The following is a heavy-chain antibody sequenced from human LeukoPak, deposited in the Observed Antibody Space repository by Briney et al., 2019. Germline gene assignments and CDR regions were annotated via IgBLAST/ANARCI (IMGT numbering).Heavy chain of an antibody. J-gene: IGHJ3*02. V-gene: IGHV4-4*07. CDR2: IYTSGTT. Sequence: PSETLSLICTVSGYSMSNYYWSWIRQPAGKGLEWIGRIYTSGTTAYNPSLKSRVTMSMDKSKDQFSLKVTSVAAADTAIYYCARGMTFYYDSRGYYGALDIWGQGTMVTVSS. D-gene: IGHD3-22*01. CDR1: GYSMSNYY. CDR3: ARGMTFYYDSRGYYGALDI.